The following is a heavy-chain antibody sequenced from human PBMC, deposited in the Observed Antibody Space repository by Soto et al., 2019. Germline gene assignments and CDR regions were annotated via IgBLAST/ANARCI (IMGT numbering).Heavy chain of an antibody. CDR3: ASNPSRGSAWPTDY. J-gene: IGHJ4*02. D-gene: IGHD6-19*01. CDR2: ISNIGTT. Sequence: PSETLSLTCKVSGVSISSYWWTWIRQPPGKGLEWIGYISNIGTTNYNPSLKSRVSISADRSKNQFPLNLTSVTAADTAFYYCASNPSRGSAWPTDYWGQGTLVTVSS. CDR1: GVSISSYW. V-gene: IGHV4-59*01.